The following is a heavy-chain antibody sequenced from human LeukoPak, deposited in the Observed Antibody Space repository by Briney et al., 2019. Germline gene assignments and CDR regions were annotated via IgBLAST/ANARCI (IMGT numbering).Heavy chain of an antibody. V-gene: IGHV3-23*01. CDR3: AKDFRIGYSAHFDY. Sequence: GGSLRLSCVGSGFTFRSHAMSWVRQAPEKGLEFVSGIYANGGTTYYADSVKGRFSISRDNSKNTLYLQMDSLRGEDTAVYYCAKDFRIGYSAHFDYWGQGALVTVSS. D-gene: IGHD2-21*01. CDR2: IYANGGTT. J-gene: IGHJ4*02. CDR1: GFTFRSHA.